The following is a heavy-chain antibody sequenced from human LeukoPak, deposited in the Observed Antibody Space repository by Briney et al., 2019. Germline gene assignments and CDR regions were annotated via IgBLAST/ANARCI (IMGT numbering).Heavy chain of an antibody. V-gene: IGHV1-18*01. CDR2: ISANSVRS. CDR3: ARGVYMDV. J-gene: IGHJ6*03. Sequence: GVSVKVSCKASGYTFSTYGLSWVRQAPGQGLEWMGWISANSVRSNYAQRLHDRVTMTSDTSTSTGYMDLRNLRSDDTAVYYCARGVYMDVWGTGTTVTVSS. CDR1: GYTFSTYG.